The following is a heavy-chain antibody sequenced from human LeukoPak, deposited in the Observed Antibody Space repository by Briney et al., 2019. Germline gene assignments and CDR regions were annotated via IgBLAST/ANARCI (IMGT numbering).Heavy chain of an antibody. D-gene: IGHD6-19*01. Sequence: GGSLRLSCAASGLTVNSTYISWVRQAPGKGLEWVSVAYSDGNTYYAGSVKGRFTISRDNSKNTLFLQMNSLRAEDTAVYYCARLFGSGWPGYFYYAMDVWGQGTTVAVSS. CDR1: GLTVNSTY. V-gene: IGHV3-66*04. J-gene: IGHJ6*02. CDR2: AYSDGNT. CDR3: ARLFGSGWPGYFYYAMDV.